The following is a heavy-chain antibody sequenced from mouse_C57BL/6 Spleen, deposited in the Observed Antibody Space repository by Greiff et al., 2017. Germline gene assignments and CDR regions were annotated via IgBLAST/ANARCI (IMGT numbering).Heavy chain of an antibody. CDR1: GYAFSSSW. J-gene: IGHJ1*03. Sequence: VQLQQSGPELVKPGASVKISCKASGYAFSSSWMNWVKQRPGKGLEWIGRIYPGDGDTNYNGKFKGKATLTADKSSSTAYMQLSSLTSEDSAVYFCARWGLNWDVETDWYFGGWGTGTTVTVSS. CDR3: ARWGLNWDVETDWYFGG. D-gene: IGHD4-1*01. CDR2: IYPGDGDT. V-gene: IGHV1-82*01.